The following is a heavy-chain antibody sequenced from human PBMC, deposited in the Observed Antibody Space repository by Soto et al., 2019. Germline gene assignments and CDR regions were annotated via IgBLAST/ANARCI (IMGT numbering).Heavy chain of an antibody. V-gene: IGHV4-31*03. CDR2: IHYIGTT. CDR1: GVSITSGCFH. Sequence: PSETLSLTCSVSGVSITSGCFHWSWIRQYPGKGLECIGYIHYIGTTHYSPSLKGRMSISVDTPKSQFSLRLASVTAADAAVYFCARVAVSRRSYFQGMDVWGQWKTVTVSS. CDR3: ARVAVSRRSYFQGMDV. J-gene: IGHJ6*02. D-gene: IGHD1-26*01.